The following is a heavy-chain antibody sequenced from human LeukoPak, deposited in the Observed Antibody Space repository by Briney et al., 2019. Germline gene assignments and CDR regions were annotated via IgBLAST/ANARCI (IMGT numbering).Heavy chain of an antibody. Sequence: GGSLRLSCAASGFTFSSYAMSWVRQAPGKGLEWVSPISGSGGGTYYADSVKGRFSISRDNSKNTLDLQMNSLRGEDTAVYYCAKGASGNSMWYFDYWGQGTLVTVSS. J-gene: IGHJ4*02. CDR3: AKGASGNSMWYFDY. CDR1: GFTFSSYA. D-gene: IGHD1-26*01. V-gene: IGHV3-23*01. CDR2: ISGSGGGT.